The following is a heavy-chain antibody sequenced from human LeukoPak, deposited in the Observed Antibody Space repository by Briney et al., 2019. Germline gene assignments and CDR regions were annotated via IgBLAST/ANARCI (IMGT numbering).Heavy chain of an antibody. CDR1: GFTFSSYG. D-gene: IGHD7-27*01. V-gene: IGHV3-23*01. J-gene: IGHJ4*02. CDR3: ARRPGDLGY. CDR2: ISGSGGST. Sequence: GGTLRLSCAASGFTFSSYGMSWVRQAPGKGLEWVSAISGSGGSTYYADSVKGRFTISRDNSKNTLYLQMNSLRAEDTAVYYCARRPGDLGYWGQGTLVTVSS.